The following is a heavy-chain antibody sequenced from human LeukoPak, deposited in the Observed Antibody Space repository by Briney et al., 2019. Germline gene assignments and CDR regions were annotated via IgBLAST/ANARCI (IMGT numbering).Heavy chain of an antibody. Sequence: GGSLRLSCAASGFTFSSYGMHWVRQAPGKGLEWVAVISYDGSNKYYADSVKGRFTISRDNSKNTLYLQMNSLRAEDTAVYYCARVTIAAAGTDYFDYWGQGTLVTVSS. CDR1: GFTFSSYG. J-gene: IGHJ4*02. CDR3: ARVTIAAAGTDYFDY. D-gene: IGHD6-13*01. V-gene: IGHV3-30*19. CDR2: ISYDGSNK.